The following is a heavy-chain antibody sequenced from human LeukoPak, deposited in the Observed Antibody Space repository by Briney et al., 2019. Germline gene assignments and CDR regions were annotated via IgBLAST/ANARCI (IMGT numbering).Heavy chain of an antibody. CDR1: GFGLSTFW. Sequence: GGSLRLSCAASGFGLSTFWMHWVRQAPGKGLAWVSRIDYDGITTTYADSVKGRFTISRDNAKNTLYLQMNSLRAEDTAVYYCTHLGWFDPWGQGTLVTVSS. CDR2: IDYDGITT. CDR3: THLGWFDP. J-gene: IGHJ5*02. V-gene: IGHV3-74*01.